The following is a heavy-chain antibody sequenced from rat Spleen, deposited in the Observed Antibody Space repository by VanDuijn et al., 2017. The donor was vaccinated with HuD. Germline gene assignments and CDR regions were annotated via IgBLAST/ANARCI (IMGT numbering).Heavy chain of an antibody. CDR2: ISHDGGSI. Sequence: EVQLVESGGGLVQPGRSMKISCAASGFTFSNYGMAWVRQAPKQGLDWVAYISHDGGSIYYRDPVKGRFTISRDNVRSTLYLEMDSLRSEDTATYYCTTSTWRSFPYWSQGTLVTVSS. J-gene: IGHJ3*01. CDR3: TTSTWRSFPY. D-gene: IGHD1-11*01. V-gene: IGHV5-27*01. CDR1: GFTFSNYG.